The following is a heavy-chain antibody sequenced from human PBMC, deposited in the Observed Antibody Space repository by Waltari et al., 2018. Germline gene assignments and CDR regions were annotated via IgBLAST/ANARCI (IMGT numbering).Heavy chain of an antibody. J-gene: IGHJ5*02. CDR2: INWNGATT. CDR1: GFPFAYHG. V-gene: IGHV3-20*04. D-gene: IGHD2-15*01. CDR3: ARGYRVVLTAPRFDR. Sequence: EVQLVASGGGVVRPGGSLTLSCDVSGFPFAYHGMSWVRQPPGKGLEWVSGINWNGATTTYVDSVKGRFIISRDNAKKSLFLHMSGLRADDTAVYFCARGYRVVLTAPRFDRWGHGTLVTVSS.